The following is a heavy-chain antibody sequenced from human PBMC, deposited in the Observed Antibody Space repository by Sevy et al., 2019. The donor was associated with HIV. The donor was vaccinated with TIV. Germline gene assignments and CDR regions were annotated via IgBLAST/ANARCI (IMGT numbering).Heavy chain of an antibody. Sequence: GGSLRLSCAASGFTFSNAWMSWVRQAPGKGLEWVGRIKCKTDGGTTDYAAPVKGRFTISRDDSKNTLYLQMNSLKTEDTAVYYCTTNTPYYYDSSGYYLVDYWGQGTLVTVSS. J-gene: IGHJ4*02. CDR3: TTNTPYYYDSSGYYLVDY. CDR2: IKCKTDGGTT. CDR1: GFTFSNAW. D-gene: IGHD3-22*01. V-gene: IGHV3-15*01.